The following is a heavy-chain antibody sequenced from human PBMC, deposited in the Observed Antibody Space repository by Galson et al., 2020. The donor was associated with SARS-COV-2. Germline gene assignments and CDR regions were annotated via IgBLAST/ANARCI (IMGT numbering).Heavy chain of an antibody. CDR2: INPNSGGT. Sequence: ASVTVSCKASGYTFTDYYIHWVRQAPGQGLEWMGWINPNSGGTNYAQKFQGRVTMTRDTSISTAYMEVSRLTSDDTAVYYCARVGYCTSSDCYGTPLFDFWGQGTLVTVSS. D-gene: IGHD2-8*01. CDR3: ARVGYCTSSDCYGTPLFDF. V-gene: IGHV1-2*02. J-gene: IGHJ4*02. CDR1: GYTFTDYY.